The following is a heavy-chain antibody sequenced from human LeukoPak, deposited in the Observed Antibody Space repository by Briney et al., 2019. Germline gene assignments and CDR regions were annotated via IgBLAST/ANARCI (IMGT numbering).Heavy chain of an antibody. CDR2: INAGNGYA. CDR1: GYTFTNYA. V-gene: IGHV1-3*01. J-gene: IGHJ4*02. D-gene: IGHD5-18*01. Sequence: ASVKVSCKASGYTFTNYAMHWVRQAPGQRLEWMALINAGNGYARYSQNFQDRVTITRDTSASTIYMEMSSLTSEDTAIYYCARDKTRGIQLWNEFDYWGQGTLVTVSS. CDR3: ARDKTRGIQLWNEFDY.